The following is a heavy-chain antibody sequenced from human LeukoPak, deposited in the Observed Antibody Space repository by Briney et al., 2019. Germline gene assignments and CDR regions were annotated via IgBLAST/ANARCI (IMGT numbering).Heavy chain of an antibody. Sequence: PSETPSLTCTVSGGSISSGGYYWSWIRQHPGKGLEWIGYIYYSGSTYYNPSLKSRVTISVDTSKNQFSLKLSSVTAADTAVYYCARQYSSGLESRIDYWGQGTLVTVSS. CDR1: GGSISSGGYY. CDR3: ARQYSSGLESRIDY. J-gene: IGHJ4*02. V-gene: IGHV4-31*03. D-gene: IGHD6-19*01. CDR2: IYYSGST.